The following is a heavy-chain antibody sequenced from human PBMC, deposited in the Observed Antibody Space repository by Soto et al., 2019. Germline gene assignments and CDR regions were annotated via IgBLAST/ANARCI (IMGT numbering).Heavy chain of an antibody. D-gene: IGHD2-21*02. J-gene: IGHJ4*02. V-gene: IGHV3-23*01. Sequence: GWSLRLSCAASGFSFSSLAMSWVRQAPGKGLEWVSSISGRGVDTLYADSVKGRFTISRDNSRNTLYLQVNSLRAEDTAVYYCAKGQTDVTLFDYWGQGTLVTVSS. CDR1: GFSFSSLA. CDR3: AKGQTDVTLFDY. CDR2: ISGRGVDT.